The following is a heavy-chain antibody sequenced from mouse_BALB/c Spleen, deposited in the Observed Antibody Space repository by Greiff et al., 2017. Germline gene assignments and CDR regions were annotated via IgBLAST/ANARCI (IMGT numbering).Heavy chain of an antibody. Sequence: QVQLQQSGPELVKPGASVRISCKASGYTFTSYYIHWVKQRPGQGLEWIGWIYPGNVNTKYNEKFKGKATLTADKSSSTAYMQLSSLTSEDSAVYFCARSGYGYYYAMDYWGQGTAVTVSS. CDR2: IYPGNVNT. CDR3: ARSGYGYYYAMDY. CDR1: GYTFTSYY. D-gene: IGHD1-2*01. V-gene: IGHV1S56*01. J-gene: IGHJ4*01.